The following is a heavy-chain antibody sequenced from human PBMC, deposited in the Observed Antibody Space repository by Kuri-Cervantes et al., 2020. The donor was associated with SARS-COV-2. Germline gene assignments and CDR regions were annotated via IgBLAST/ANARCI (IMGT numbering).Heavy chain of an antibody. Sequence: ASVKVSCKASGYTFTNNDVNWLRQASGQGLEWMGWMNPDTGNAGYAQKFQGRVTMTRITSISTAYMELSSLRFDDTAVYYCARDSEILYGSTSCPDYWGQGTLVTVSS. D-gene: IGHD2-2*01. V-gene: IGHV1-8*02. J-gene: IGHJ4*02. CDR2: MNPDTGNA. CDR1: GYTFTNND. CDR3: ARDSEILYGSTSCPDY.